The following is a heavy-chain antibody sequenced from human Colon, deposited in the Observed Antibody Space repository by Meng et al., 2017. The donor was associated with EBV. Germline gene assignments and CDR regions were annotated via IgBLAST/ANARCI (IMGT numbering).Heavy chain of an antibody. CDR2: IYHGGTT. CDR3: ARGPYCGGDCYWFDP. V-gene: IGHV4-30-2*01. Sequence: QLLLLGSDSGLVQPSPPLSLTCAVSGDSISSGDYSWSWIRQPPGQGLEWIGYIYHGGTTYNTSLKSRVTISVDNSKNQFSLRLTSVTAADTAVYYCARGPYCGGDCYWFDPWGQGTLVTVSS. CDR1: GDSISSGDYS. D-gene: IGHD2-21*02. J-gene: IGHJ5*02.